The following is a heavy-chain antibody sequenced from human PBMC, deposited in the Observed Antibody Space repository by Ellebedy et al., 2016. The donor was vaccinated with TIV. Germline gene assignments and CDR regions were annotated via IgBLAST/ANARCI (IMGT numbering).Heavy chain of an antibody. CDR3: ARIHLGPRIAAAGQTARFYYGMDV. J-gene: IGHJ6*02. CDR1: GFSLSTSGMC. V-gene: IGHV2-70*01. Sequence: SGPTLVXPTQTLTLTCTFSGFSLSTSGMCVSWIRQPPGKALEWLALIDWDDDKYYSTSLKTRLTISKDTSKNQVVLTMTNMDPVDTATYYCARIHLGPRIAAAGQTARFYYGMDVWGQGTTVTVSS. D-gene: IGHD6-13*01. CDR2: IDWDDDK.